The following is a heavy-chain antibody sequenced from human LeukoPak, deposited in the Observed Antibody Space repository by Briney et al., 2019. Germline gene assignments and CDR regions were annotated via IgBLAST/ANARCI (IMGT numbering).Heavy chain of an antibody. J-gene: IGHJ4*02. V-gene: IGHV1-69*13. CDR2: IIPIIGTA. CDR3: ASGAPKYCTNGVCYSDYFDY. CDR1: GCTFNSYA. Sequence: SVKVSCKASGCTFNSYAISWVRQAPGQGLEWMGGIIPIIGTANYAQKFQGRVTITADESTSTAYMELSSLRSEDTAVYYCASGAPKYCTNGVCYSDYFDYWGQGTLVTVSS. D-gene: IGHD2-8*01.